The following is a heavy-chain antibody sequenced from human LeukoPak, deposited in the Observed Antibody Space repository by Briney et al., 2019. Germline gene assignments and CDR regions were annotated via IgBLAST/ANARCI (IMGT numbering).Heavy chain of an antibody. J-gene: IGHJ1*01. D-gene: IGHD3-22*01. CDR2: ISGSGGST. V-gene: IGHV3-23*01. CDR1: GFTFSSYA. CDR3: AKEVPGRYYDSSGYPFQN. Sequence: GGSLRLSCAASGFTFSSYAMSWVRQAPGKGLEWVSAISGSGGSTYYADSVKGRFTISRDNSKNTLYVQMNSLRAEDTAVYYCAKEVPGRYYDSSGYPFQNWGQGTLVTVSS.